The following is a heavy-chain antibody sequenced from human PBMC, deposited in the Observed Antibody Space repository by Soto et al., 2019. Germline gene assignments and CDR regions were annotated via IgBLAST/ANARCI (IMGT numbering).Heavy chain of an antibody. CDR3: ARAISQVVAATDYYYYGMDV. CDR1: GGSISSYY. Sequence: SETLSLTCTVSGGSISSYYWSWIWQPAGKGLEWIGRIYTSGSTNYNPSLKSRVTMSVDTSKNQFSLKLSSVTAADTAVYYCARAISQVVAATDYYYYGMDVWGQGTTVTVSS. CDR2: IYTSGST. D-gene: IGHD2-15*01. V-gene: IGHV4-4*07. J-gene: IGHJ6*02.